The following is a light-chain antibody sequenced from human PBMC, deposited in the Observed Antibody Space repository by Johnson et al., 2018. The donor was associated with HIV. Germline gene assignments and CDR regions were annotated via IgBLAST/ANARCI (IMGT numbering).Light chain of an antibody. CDR3: GTWDSSLSAGGV. J-gene: IGLJ1*01. Sequence: QSVLTQPPSVSAAPGQKVTISCSGSTSNIGNNYVSWYQHLPRTAPKLLIYDNNKRPSGIPDRSSGSKSGSSATLGITGLQTGDEADYYCGTWDSSLSAGGVFGTGTKVTVL. V-gene: IGLV1-51*01. CDR2: DNN. CDR1: TSNIGNNY.